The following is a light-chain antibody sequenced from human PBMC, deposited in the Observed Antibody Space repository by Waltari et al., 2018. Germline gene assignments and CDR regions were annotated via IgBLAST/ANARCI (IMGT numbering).Light chain of an antibody. CDR3: QQYGSSVMYT. Sequence: EIVFTQSPGTLSLSPGERATLSCRASQRLTKSYLAWYQQKPGQAPRLLIYGASSRAAGIPDRFCGSGSGTDFTLTISRLEPEDFAVYYCQQYGSSVMYTFGQGTKLEIK. J-gene: IGKJ2*01. CDR1: QRLTKSY. V-gene: IGKV3-20*01. CDR2: GAS.